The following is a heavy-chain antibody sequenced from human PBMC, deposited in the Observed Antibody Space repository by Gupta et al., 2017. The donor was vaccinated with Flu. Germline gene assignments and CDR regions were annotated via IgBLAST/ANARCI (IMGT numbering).Heavy chain of an antibody. CDR3: AREVRGYSSSWYYFDY. V-gene: IGHV1-69*06. D-gene: IGHD6-13*01. CDR1: GGTFSSYA. J-gene: IGHJ4*02. Sequence: QVQLVQSGAEVKKPGSSVKVSCKASGGTFSSYAISWVRPAPGQGLEWMGGIIPIFGTANYAQKFQGRVTITADKSTSTAYMELSSLRSEDTAVYYCAREVRGYSSSWYYFDYWGQGTLVTVSS. CDR2: IIPIFGTA.